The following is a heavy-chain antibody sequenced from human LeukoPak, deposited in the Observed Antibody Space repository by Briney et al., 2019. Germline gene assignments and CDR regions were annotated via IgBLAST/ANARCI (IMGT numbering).Heavy chain of an antibody. Sequence: ASVKVSCKASGYTFTSYGISWVRQAPGQGLEWMGWISAYNGNTNYAQKLQGRVTITADKSTSTAYMELSSLRSEDTAVYYCAREGVESALDYWGQGTLVTVSS. J-gene: IGHJ4*02. CDR1: GYTFTSYG. CDR3: AREGVESALDY. CDR2: ISAYNGNT. V-gene: IGHV1-18*01.